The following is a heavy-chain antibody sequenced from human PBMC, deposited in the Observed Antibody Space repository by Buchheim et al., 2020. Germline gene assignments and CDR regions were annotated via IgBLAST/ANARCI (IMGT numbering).Heavy chain of an antibody. Sequence: QVQLQESGPGLVRPSQTLSLTCTVSGASITSGGYYWSWIRQHPGKGLEWIGYIHYSGGTFYNPSLKSRASISMDTPKNQFSLRLSSVTAADTAVYYCVRGPAYSSNYYNYGMDVWGQGTT. D-gene: IGHD4-11*01. CDR3: VRGPAYSSNYYNYGMDV. V-gene: IGHV4-31*03. CDR2: IHYSGGT. J-gene: IGHJ6*02. CDR1: GASITSGGYY.